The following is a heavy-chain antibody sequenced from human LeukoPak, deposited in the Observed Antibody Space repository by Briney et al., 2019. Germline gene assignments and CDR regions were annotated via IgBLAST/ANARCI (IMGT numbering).Heavy chain of an antibody. CDR2: IYSGGST. J-gene: IGHJ4*02. CDR1: GFTVSSNY. CDR3: ARRPNYDILTGYLDY. V-gene: IGHV3-66*01. Sequence: GGFLRLSCAASGFTVSSNYMSWVRQAPGKGLEWVSVIYSGGSTYYADSVKGRFTISRDNSKNTLYLQMNSLRAEDTAVYYCARRPNYDILTGYLDYWGQGTLVTVSS. D-gene: IGHD3-9*01.